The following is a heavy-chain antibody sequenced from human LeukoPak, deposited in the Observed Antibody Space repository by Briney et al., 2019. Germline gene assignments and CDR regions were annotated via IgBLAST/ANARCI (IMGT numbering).Heavy chain of an antibody. Sequence: SETLSLTCAVSGYSITTAYYWGWIRQPPGKGLEWIGTIYHNGRTYYNSSLESRVTISIDASKNQFSLRLASVTAADTTFYYCTRDPTFHGLGSLWGQGTLVTVSS. CDR3: TRDPTFHGLGSL. CDR2: IYHNGRT. D-gene: IGHD3-10*01. J-gene: IGHJ4*02. CDR1: GYSITTAYY. V-gene: IGHV4-38-2*02.